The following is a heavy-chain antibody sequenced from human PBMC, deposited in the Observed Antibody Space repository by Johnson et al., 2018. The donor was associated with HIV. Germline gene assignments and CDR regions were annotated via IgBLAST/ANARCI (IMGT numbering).Heavy chain of an antibody. Sequence: VQLVESGGGVVQPGRSLRLSCSASGFTFSNAWMSWVRQAPGKGLEWVSAISGSGGSTYYADSVKGRFTISRDNSKNTLYLQMNSLRAEDTAVYYCASPTSGYSGVKAFDIWGQGTMVTVSS. J-gene: IGHJ3*02. CDR3: ASPTSGYSGVKAFDI. CDR1: GFTFSNAW. V-gene: IGHV3-23*04. D-gene: IGHD3-22*01. CDR2: ISGSGGST.